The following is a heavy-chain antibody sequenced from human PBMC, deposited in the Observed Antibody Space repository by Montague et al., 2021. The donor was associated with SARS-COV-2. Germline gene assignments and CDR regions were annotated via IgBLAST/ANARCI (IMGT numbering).Heavy chain of an antibody. CDR3: ATEMPAYDVFDI. J-gene: IGHJ3*02. CDR2: IYNTGRT. D-gene: IGHD2-2*01. V-gene: IGHV4-61*08. CDR1: GGSVTSGDCN. Sequence: SETLSLTCTVSGGSVTSGDCNWTWIRQPPGKGLEWIGYIYNTGRTNYXPSLKSRVTISMDTSKNQFSLKVDSVSAADTAVYYCATEMPAYDVFDIWGQGTMVTVSS.